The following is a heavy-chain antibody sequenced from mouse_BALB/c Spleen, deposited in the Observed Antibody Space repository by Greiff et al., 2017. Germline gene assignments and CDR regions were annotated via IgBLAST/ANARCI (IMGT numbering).Heavy chain of an antibody. CDR1: GFSLTSYG. Sequence: VQGVESGPGLVAPSQSLSITCTVSGFSLTSYGVHWVRQPPGKGLEWLGVIWAGGSTNYNSALMSRLSISKDNSKSQVFLKMNSLQTDDTAMYYCARGDNWPYYYAMDYWGQGTSVTVSS. J-gene: IGHJ4*01. D-gene: IGHD4-1*01. CDR3: ARGDNWPYYYAMDY. CDR2: IWAGGST. V-gene: IGHV2-9*02.